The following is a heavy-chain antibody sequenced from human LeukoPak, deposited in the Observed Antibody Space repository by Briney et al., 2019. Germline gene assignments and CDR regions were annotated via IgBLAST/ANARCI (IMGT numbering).Heavy chain of an antibody. CDR3: ARDPTLDY. Sequence: PGGSLRLSCAGSGFTFFSYSMNWVRQAPGKGLEGVSYISSGTSTIYYADSVKGRFTISRDDAKNSLYLQMNSLRDEDTAVYYCARDPTLDYWGQGTRVTVSS. J-gene: IGHJ4*02. CDR2: ISSGTSTI. V-gene: IGHV3-48*02. CDR1: GFTFFSYS.